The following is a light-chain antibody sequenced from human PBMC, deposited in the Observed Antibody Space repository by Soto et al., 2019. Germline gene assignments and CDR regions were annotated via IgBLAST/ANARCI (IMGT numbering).Light chain of an antibody. CDR3: QQSYSRWT. CDR2: ATS. CDR1: QSISRK. Sequence: DIQMTQSPSSLSASVGDRVTITCRASQSISRKLNWYQQRPGKAPKLLIYATSSLQSGGPSRFSGSGSGTDFTLTISMLQPEDYATDDGQQSYSRWTFGRGNKVEVK. J-gene: IGKJ1*01. V-gene: IGKV1-39*01.